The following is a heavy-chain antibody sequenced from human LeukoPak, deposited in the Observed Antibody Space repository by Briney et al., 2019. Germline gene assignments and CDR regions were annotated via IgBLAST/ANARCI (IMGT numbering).Heavy chain of an antibody. V-gene: IGHV3-23*01. CDR3: AKDGGSYYDILTGYYIDYYYGMDV. J-gene: IGHJ6*02. CDR2: ISGSGGST. CDR1: GFTFSSYA. Sequence: GGSLRLSCVASGFTFSSYAMHWVRQAPGKGLEWVSAISGSGGSTYYADSVKGRFTISRDNSKNTLYLQMNSLRAEDTAVYYCAKDGGSYYDILTGYYIDYYYGMDVWGQGTTVTVSS. D-gene: IGHD3-9*01.